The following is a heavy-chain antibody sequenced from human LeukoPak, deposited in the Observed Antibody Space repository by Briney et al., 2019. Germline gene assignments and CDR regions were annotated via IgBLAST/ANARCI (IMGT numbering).Heavy chain of an antibody. CDR3: AKVDTAMVVTPFDY. D-gene: IGHD5-18*01. CDR2: IRYDGSNK. Sequence: GGSLRLSCAASGFTFSSYGMHWVRQAPGKGLEWVAFIRYDGSNKNYADSVKGRFTISRDNSKNTLYLQMNSLRAEDTAVYYCAKVDTAMVVTPFDYWGQGTLVTVSS. V-gene: IGHV3-30*02. J-gene: IGHJ4*02. CDR1: GFTFSSYG.